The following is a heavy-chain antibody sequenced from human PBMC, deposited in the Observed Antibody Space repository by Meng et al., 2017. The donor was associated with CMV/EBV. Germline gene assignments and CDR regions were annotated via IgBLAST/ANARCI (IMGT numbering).Heavy chain of an antibody. J-gene: IGHJ6*02. D-gene: IGHD1-26*01. CDR2: IYYSGST. Sequence: SETLSLTCTVSGGSISSSSYYWGWIRQPPGKGLEWIGSIYYSGSTYYNPSLKSRVTISVDTSKNQFSLKLGSVTAADTAVYYCARGGGSYYYYYYGMDVWGQGTTVTVSS. CDR3: ARGGGSYYYYYYGMDV. CDR1: GGSISSSSYY. V-gene: IGHV4-39*07.